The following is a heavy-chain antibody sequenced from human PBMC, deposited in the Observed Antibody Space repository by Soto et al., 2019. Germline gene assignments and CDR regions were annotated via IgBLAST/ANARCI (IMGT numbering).Heavy chain of an antibody. CDR3: AHTKDSSGFLTS. D-gene: IGHD3-22*01. V-gene: IGHV2-5*01. J-gene: IGHJ5*02. Sequence: XVPTLVNPTQSLTLTCSFSGFSLSVYGVRVIWFRQPPGETLEWLALTHWNDDKRYSPYLKSRLTITKDTSKNQVVLTLTNLEPLDTGTYFCAHTKDSSGFLTSWGQGILVTGSS. CDR2: THWNDDK. CDR1: GFSLSVYGVR.